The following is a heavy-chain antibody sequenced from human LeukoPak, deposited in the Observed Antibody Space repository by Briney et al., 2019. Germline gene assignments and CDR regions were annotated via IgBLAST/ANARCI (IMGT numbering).Heavy chain of an antibody. J-gene: IGHJ2*01. Sequence: SETLSLTCAVYGGSFSGYYWSWIRQPPGKGLEWIGEINHSGSTNYNPSLKSRVTISVDTSKNQFSLKLSSVTAADTAVYYCARGIYYDILTGYLKGYFDLWGRGTLVTVSS. CDR1: GGSFSGYY. CDR2: INHSGST. V-gene: IGHV4-34*01. D-gene: IGHD3-9*01. CDR3: ARGIYYDILTGYLKGYFDL.